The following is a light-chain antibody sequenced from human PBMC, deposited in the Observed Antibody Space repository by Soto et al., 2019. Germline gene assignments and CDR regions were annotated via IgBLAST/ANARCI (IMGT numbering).Light chain of an antibody. CDR1: QSVSSNY. V-gene: IGKV3-20*01. Sequence: VVLTQSPRTLSLSPGERATLSCRASQSVSSNYLAWYQQKPGQAPRLLIYGASYRATGIPDRFSGSGSGTDFTLTISRLEPEDFAVYYCQQYGSSPPIAFGPGTKVDIK. CDR3: QQYGSSPPIA. CDR2: GAS. J-gene: IGKJ3*01.